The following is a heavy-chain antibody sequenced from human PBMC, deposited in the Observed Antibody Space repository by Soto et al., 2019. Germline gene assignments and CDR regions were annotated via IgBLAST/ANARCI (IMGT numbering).Heavy chain of an antibody. CDR1: GFRVRYYW. J-gene: IGHJ5*02. Sequence: PGGSLRLSCAVSGFRVRYYWMIWVRQAPGKGLEWVANIKQDESDKYYVDSVKGRFTISRDNAKNALYLQMNSLRVEDTAVYYCAAYCYTMTCTHFHGYSWGQGTQVTVSS. D-gene: IGHD3-16*02. CDR2: IKQDESDK. CDR3: AAYCYTMTCTHFHGYS. V-gene: IGHV3-7*03.